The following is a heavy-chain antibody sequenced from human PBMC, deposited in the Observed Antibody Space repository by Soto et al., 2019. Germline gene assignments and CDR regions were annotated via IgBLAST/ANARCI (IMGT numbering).Heavy chain of an antibody. Sequence: KASETLSLTCTVSGGPIRSSSHYWGWIRQSPGTGLEWIGSIDESGDSYYHPSLKSRVTILVDTSKNQFSLKLMSVTGADSAIYYCAREGGYVDYWGQGTLVTVSS. D-gene: IGHD1-1*01. J-gene: IGHJ4*02. CDR1: GGPIRSSSHY. V-gene: IGHV4-39*02. CDR2: IDESGDS. CDR3: AREGGYVDY.